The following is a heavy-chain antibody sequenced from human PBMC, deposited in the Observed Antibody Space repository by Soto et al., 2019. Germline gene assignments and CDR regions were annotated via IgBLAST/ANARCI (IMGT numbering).Heavy chain of an antibody. J-gene: IGHJ4*02. CDR1: GGSISSGGYY. V-gene: IGHV4-31*03. CDR3: ARETRYGSGSYHFDY. Sequence: SETLSLTCTVSGGSISSGGYYWSWIRQHPGKGLEWIGYIYYSGSTYYNPSLKSRVTISVDTSKNQFSLKLSSVTAADKAVYYCARETRYGSGSYHFDYWGQGTLVTVSS. CDR2: IYYSGST. D-gene: IGHD3-10*01.